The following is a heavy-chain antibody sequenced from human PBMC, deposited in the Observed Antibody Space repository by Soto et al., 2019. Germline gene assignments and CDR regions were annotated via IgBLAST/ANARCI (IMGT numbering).Heavy chain of an antibody. V-gene: IGHV1-69*01. CDR2: IIPIFGKA. Sequence: QVQLVQSGAEGRKPGSSVKVSCKASGGTFSRHAISWVRQAPGQGLEWMGGIIPIFGKANHAQKFQGRVTIIADESTSTVYMELSSLRSEDTAMYYCARGWGYDSNDYYYAYWGQGTLVIVSS. D-gene: IGHD3-22*01. CDR3: ARGWGYDSNDYYYAY. CDR1: GGTFSRHA. J-gene: IGHJ4*02.